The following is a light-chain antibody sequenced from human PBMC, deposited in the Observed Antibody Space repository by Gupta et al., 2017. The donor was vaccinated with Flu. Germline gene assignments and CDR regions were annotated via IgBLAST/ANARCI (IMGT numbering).Light chain of an antibody. CDR3: CSYTTSSTYV. CDR1: SSDVGGYNY. Sequence: QSALTQPASFSGAPGQSIPISCTGTSSDVGGYNYVSWYQHHPGKAPKLLIYEVNSRPSGVSNRFSGSKSGNTASLTISGLQTEDEADYYCCSYTTSSTYVFGTATEVTVL. J-gene: IGLJ1*01. CDR2: EVN. V-gene: IGLV2-14*01.